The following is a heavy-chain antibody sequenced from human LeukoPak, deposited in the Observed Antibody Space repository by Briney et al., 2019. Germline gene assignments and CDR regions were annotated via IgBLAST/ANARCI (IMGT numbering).Heavy chain of an antibody. V-gene: IGHV3-11*01. CDR2: ISSSGSTI. J-gene: IGHJ4*02. Sequence: GGSLRLSCAASGFTFSNAWMSWVRQAPGKGLEWVSYISSSGSTIYYADSVKGRFTISRDNAKNSLYLQMNSLRAEDTAVYYCASHPRSSSGTRSIDYWGQGTLVTVSS. CDR3: ASHPRSSSGTRSIDY. CDR1: GFTFSNAW. D-gene: IGHD3-10*01.